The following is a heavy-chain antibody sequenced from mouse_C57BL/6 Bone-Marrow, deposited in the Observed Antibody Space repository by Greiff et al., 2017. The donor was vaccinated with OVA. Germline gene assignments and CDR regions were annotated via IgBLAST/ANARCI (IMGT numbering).Heavy chain of an antibody. J-gene: IGHJ4*01. CDR2: ISNLAYSI. D-gene: IGHD1-1*01. Sequence: EVQVVESGGGLVQPGGSLKLSCAASGFTFSDYGMAWVRQAPRKGPEWVAFISNLAYSIYYADTVTGRFTISRENAKNTLYLEMSSLRSEDTAMYYCARHGDYGRSYAMDYWGQGTSVTVSS. V-gene: IGHV5-15*01. CDR3: ARHGDYGRSYAMDY. CDR1: GFTFSDYG.